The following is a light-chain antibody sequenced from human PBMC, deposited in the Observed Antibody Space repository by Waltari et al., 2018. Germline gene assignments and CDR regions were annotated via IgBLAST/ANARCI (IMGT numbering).Light chain of an antibody. Sequence: DIQMTQSPSSLSASVGYRVTITCRASQTISTYLNWYQQKPGEAPKLLIYGASSLHSGVPSRFSGSGSGTYFTLTISSLQPEDSATYYCQQGYNTPSTFGGGTKVEIK. CDR1: QTISTY. V-gene: IGKV1-39*01. CDR2: GAS. CDR3: QQGYNTPST. J-gene: IGKJ4*01.